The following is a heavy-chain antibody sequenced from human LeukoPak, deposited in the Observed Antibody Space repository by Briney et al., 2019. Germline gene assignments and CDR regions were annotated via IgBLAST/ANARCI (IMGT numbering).Heavy chain of an antibody. V-gene: IGHV4-59*08. CDR2: IYNNGST. Sequence: TSETLSLTCTVSGGSISGYYWSWIRQSPGKGLEWIGYIYNNGSTNYNPSLQSRVTISVDTSKNQFSLNLSSVTAADTAVYYYARYGSGTYPRFDYWGQGTLVTVSS. J-gene: IGHJ4*02. CDR1: GGSISGYY. CDR3: ARYGSGTYPRFDY. D-gene: IGHD3-10*01.